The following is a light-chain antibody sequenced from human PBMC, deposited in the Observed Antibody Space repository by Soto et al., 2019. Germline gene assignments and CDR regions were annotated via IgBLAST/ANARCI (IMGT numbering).Light chain of an antibody. CDR3: QTWGTGIPWV. J-gene: IGLJ3*02. V-gene: IGLV4-69*01. Sequence: QPVLTKSPSASASLGASVKLTCTLSSGHSSYAIAWHQQQPEKGPRYLMKLNSDGSHSKGDGIPDRFSGSSSGAERYLTISSLQSEDEADYYCQTWGTGIPWVFGGGTKLTV. CDR2: LNSDGSH. CDR1: SGHSSYA.